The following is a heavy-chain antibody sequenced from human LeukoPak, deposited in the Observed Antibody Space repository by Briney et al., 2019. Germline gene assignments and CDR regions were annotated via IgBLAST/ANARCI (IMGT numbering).Heavy chain of an antibody. V-gene: IGHV1-69*04. CDR3: ARVNYGILTGSYYYYGMDV. D-gene: IGHD3-9*01. Sequence: ASVKVSCKASGGTFSSYAISWVRQAPGQGLEWMGRIIPILGIANYAQKFQGRVTITADKSTSTAYMELSSLRSEDTAVYYCARVNYGILTGSYYYYGMDVWGQGTTVTVSS. CDR1: GGTFSSYA. CDR2: IIPILGIA. J-gene: IGHJ6*02.